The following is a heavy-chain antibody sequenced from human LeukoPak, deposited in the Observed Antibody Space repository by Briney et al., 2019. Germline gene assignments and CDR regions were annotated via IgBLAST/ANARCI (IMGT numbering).Heavy chain of an antibody. CDR3: ARDTSGSFYYYMDV. CDR1: GFTFSSYS. CDR2: ISSSSSYI. D-gene: IGHD5-12*01. V-gene: IGHV3-21*01. J-gene: IGHJ6*03. Sequence: GGSLRLSCAASGFTFSSYSMNWVRQAPGKGLEWVSSISSSSSYIYYADSVKGRFTISRDNAKNSLYLQMHSLRAEATAVYYCARDTSGSFYYYMDVWGKGTTVTVSS.